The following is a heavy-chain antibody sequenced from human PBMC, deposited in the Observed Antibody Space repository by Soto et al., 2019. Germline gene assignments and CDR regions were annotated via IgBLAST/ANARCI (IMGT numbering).Heavy chain of an antibody. CDR2: ISSSGSTI. D-gene: IGHD3-10*01. V-gene: IGHV3-11*01. CDR3: ARDAVRGVITRLLDP. J-gene: IGHJ5*02. Sequence: PGGSLRLSCAASGFTVSTNYMSWVRQAPGKGLEWVSYISSSGSTIYYADSVKGRFTISRDNAKNSLYLQMNSLRAEDTAVYHCARDAVRGVITRLLDPWGQGTLVTVSS. CDR1: GFTVSTNY.